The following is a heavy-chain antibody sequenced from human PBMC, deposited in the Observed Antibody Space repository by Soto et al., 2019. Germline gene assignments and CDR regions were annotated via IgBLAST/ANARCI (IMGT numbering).Heavy chain of an antibody. CDR3: AREGGRGSGSYYNGDYYYYYGMDV. V-gene: IGHV3-33*01. CDR1: GFTFSSYG. CDR2: IWYDGSNK. D-gene: IGHD3-10*01. J-gene: IGHJ6*02. Sequence: PGGSLRLSCAASGFTFSSYGMHWVRQAPGKGLEWVAVIWYDGSNKYYADSVKGRFTISRDNSKNTLYLQMNSLRAEDTAVYYCAREGGRGSGSYYNGDYYYYYGMDVWGQGTTVTVSS.